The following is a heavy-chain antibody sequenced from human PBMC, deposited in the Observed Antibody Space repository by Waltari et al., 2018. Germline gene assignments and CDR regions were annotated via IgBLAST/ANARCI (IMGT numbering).Heavy chain of an antibody. V-gene: IGHV4-39*01. Sequence: HLQLQESGPGLVKPSETLSLTCTVSGGSISSSSSHWGWIRPPPGQGLEWIGSIYYSGSTYYNPSLKSRVTISVDTSKNQFSLKLSSVTAADTAVYYCARHDYCSSTSCYVLNWFDPWGQGTLVTVSS. J-gene: IGHJ5*02. D-gene: IGHD2-2*01. CDR3: ARHDYCSSTSCYVLNWFDP. CDR1: GGSISSSSSH. CDR2: IYYSGST.